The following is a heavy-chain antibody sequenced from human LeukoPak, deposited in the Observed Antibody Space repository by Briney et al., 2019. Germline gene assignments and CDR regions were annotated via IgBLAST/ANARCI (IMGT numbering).Heavy chain of an antibody. CDR2: INHSGST. J-gene: IGHJ6*04. CDR3: ARQSYTVTHYYGMDV. D-gene: IGHD4-17*01. Sequence: SETLSLTCAVYGGSVYGGSLSGYYWRWIRQPPGKGLEWIGEINHSGSTNYNPSLKSRVTISADTSKDQFSLELSSVTAADTAVYYCARQSYTVTHYYGMDVWGSGTTVTVSS. CDR1: GGSLSGYY. V-gene: IGHV4-34*01.